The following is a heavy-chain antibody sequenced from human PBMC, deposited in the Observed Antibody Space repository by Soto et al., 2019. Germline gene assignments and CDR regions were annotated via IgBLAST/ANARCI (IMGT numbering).Heavy chain of an antibody. CDR2: ISYDGSNK. CDR3: ASQPPRTYYSGMGV. CDR1: GFTFSSYA. Sequence: GGSLRLSCAASGFTFSSYAMHWVRQAPGKGLEWVAVISYDGSNKYYADSVKGRFTISRDNSKNTLYLQMNSLRAEDTAVYYCASQPPRTYYSGMGVWGQGTTVTVSS. V-gene: IGHV3-30-3*01. D-gene: IGHD2-2*01. J-gene: IGHJ6*02.